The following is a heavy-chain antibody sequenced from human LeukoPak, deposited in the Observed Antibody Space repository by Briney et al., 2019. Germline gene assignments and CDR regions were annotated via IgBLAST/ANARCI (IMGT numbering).Heavy chain of an antibody. D-gene: IGHD4-11*01. J-gene: IGHJ6*03. CDR2: IIPIFGTA. CDR1: GGTFSSYA. CDR3: ARGPXYSNYXYYXYMDV. Sequence: ASVKVSCKASGGTFSSYAISWVRQAPGQGLEWMGGIIPIFGTANYAQKFQGRVTITRNTSIGTAYMELSSLRSEDTAVYYCARGPXYSNYXYYXYMDVWGKGTTVTVSS. V-gene: IGHV1-69*05.